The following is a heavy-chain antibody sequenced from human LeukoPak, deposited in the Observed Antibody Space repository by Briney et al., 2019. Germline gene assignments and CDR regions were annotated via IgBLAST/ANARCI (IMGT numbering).Heavy chain of an antibody. D-gene: IGHD2-2*01. CDR2: IIPIFGTA. Sequence: ASVKVSCKASGGTFSSYAISWVRQAPGQGLEWMGGIIPIFGTANYAQKFQGRVTITRNTSISTAYMELSSLRSEDTAVYYCARGGYCSSTSCYDYWGQGTLVTVSS. V-gene: IGHV1-69*05. CDR1: GGTFSSYA. CDR3: ARGGYCSSTSCYDY. J-gene: IGHJ4*02.